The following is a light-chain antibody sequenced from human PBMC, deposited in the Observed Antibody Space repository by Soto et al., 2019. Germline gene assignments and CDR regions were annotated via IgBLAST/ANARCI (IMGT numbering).Light chain of an antibody. Sequence: DIQMTQSPSSVSASVGDRVTIICRASQSVSTRLAWYQQKPGKAPKVLIYDASSWAGGVPSRFTGSGSGTEFTLTISRLEPEDFAVYYCQQYGSSRPLTFGGGTKVDIK. J-gene: IGKJ4*01. CDR2: DAS. CDR3: QQYGSSRPLT. V-gene: IGKV1-5*02. CDR1: QSVSTR.